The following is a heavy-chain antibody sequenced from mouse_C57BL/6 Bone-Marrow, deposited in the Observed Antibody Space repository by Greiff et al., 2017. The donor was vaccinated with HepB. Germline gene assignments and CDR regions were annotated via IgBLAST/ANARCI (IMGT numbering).Heavy chain of an antibody. CDR3: AAPITTVVASWYAMDY. D-gene: IGHD1-1*01. CDR1: GYTFTSYW. Sequence: QVQLQQSGAELVRPGSSVKLSCKASGYTFTSYWMHWVKQRPIQGLEWIGNIDPSDSETHYNQKFKDKATLTVDKSSSTAYMQLSSLTSEDSAVYYCAAPITTVVASWYAMDYWGQGTSVTVSS. V-gene: IGHV1-52*01. CDR2: IDPSDSET. J-gene: IGHJ4*01.